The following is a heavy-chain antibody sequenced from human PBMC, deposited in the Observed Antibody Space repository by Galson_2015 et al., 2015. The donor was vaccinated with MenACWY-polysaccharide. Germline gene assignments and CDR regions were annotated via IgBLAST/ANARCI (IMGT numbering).Heavy chain of an antibody. CDR1: RFTFNTNW. Sequence: SLRLSCAASRFTFNTNWMTWVRQAPGKGLEWVALINPDGSQTEYVDSVKGRFAISRDNSKNSLFLQMNSLRAEDTAVYYCARDPNWGNSFGPWGPGTLVTVSS. CDR3: ARDPNWGNSFGP. CDR2: INPDGSQT. D-gene: IGHD7-27*01. V-gene: IGHV3-7*01. J-gene: IGHJ5*02.